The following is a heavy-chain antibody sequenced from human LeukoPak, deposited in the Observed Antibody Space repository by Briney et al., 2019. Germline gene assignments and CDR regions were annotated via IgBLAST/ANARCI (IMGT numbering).Heavy chain of an antibody. CDR2: ISSSGSTI. J-gene: IGHJ5*02. Sequence: GGSLRLSCAASGFTFSDYYMSWIRQAPGKGLEWVSYISSSGSTIYYADSVKGRFTISRDNAKNSLYLQMNSLRAEDTAVYYCAGVRSWNYGGHWFDPWGQGTLVTVSS. CDR1: GFTFSDYY. CDR3: AGVRSWNYGGHWFDP. D-gene: IGHD1-7*01. V-gene: IGHV3-11*01.